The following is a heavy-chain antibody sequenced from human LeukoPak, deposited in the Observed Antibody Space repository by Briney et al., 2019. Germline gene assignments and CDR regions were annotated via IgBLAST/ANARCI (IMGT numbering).Heavy chain of an antibody. CDR3: ARGLDGNPLYKHGMDV. CDR2: IIPLFGTP. D-gene: IGHD5-24*01. V-gene: IGHV1-69*13. Sequence: SVKVSCKAFGDTFSSYVISWVRQAPGQGLEWMGGIIPLFGTPNYAQRFQGRVTITADESTRTAYMELSSLKPDDTAVYFCARGLDGNPLYKHGMDVWGQGTTVIVSS. J-gene: IGHJ6*02. CDR1: GDTFSSYV.